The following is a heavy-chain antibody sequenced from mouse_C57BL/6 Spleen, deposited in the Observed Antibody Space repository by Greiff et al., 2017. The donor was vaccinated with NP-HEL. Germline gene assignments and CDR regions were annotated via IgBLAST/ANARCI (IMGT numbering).Heavy chain of an antibody. J-gene: IGHJ2*01. Sequence: QVQLQQPGAELVRPGSSVKLSCKASGYTFTSYWMHWVKQRPIQGLEWIGNIDPSDSETHSNQKFKDKATLTVDKSSITAYMQLSRLTSEDSAVYYCARVARGYYGYDVYYFDYWGQGTTLTVSS. CDR2: IDPSDSET. CDR1: GYTFTSYW. D-gene: IGHD2-2*01. CDR3: ARVARGYYGYDVYYFDY. V-gene: IGHV1-52*01.